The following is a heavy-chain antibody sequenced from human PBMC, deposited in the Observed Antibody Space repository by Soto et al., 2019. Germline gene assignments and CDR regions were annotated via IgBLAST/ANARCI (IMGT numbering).Heavy chain of an antibody. CDR1: GGSVSSGSYY. D-gene: IGHD3-22*01. CDR2: IYYSGST. V-gene: IGHV4-61*01. CDR3: ARAHLPYDSSGYAY. J-gene: IGHJ4*02. Sequence: PSETLSLTCTVSGGSVSSGSYYWSWIRQPPGKGLEWIGYIYYSGSTNYNPSLKSRVTISVDTSKNQFSLKLSSVTAADTALYYCARAHLPYDSSGYAYGGQGTLVTVSS.